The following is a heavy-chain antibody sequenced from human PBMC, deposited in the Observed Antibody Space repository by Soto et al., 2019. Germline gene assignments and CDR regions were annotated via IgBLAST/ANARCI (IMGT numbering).Heavy chain of an antibody. J-gene: IGHJ5*02. D-gene: IGHD6-13*01. Sequence: PSETLSLTCPVSGGSISNYYWSWIRPPAEKRLEWIGRVSSTGSTYYNPSLKSRVTISVDTSKNQFSLNLTSVTAADTAVYYCARGVPAAGTDWFDPWGQGTLVTVSS. V-gene: IGHV4-4*07. CDR2: VSSTGST. CDR3: ARGVPAAGTDWFDP. CDR1: GGSISNYY.